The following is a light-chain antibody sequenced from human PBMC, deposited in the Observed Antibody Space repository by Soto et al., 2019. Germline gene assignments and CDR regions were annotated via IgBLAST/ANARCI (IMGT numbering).Light chain of an antibody. CDR3: SSYAGSSNV. Sequence: QSALTQPPSASGSAGQSVARSCTGTSSDVGGYNYVSWYQQHPGKAPKLMIYEVNKRPSGVPDRFSGSKSGNTASLTVSGLQAEDEADYYCSSYAGSSNVFGTGTKVTVL. CDR1: SSDVGGYNY. V-gene: IGLV2-8*01. CDR2: EVN. J-gene: IGLJ1*01.